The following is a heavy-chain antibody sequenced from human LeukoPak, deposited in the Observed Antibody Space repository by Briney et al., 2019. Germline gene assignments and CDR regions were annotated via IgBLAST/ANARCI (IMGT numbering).Heavy chain of an antibody. J-gene: IGHJ4*02. CDR2: INHSGST. CDR1: GGSFSGYY. V-gene: IGHV4-34*01. Sequence: SETLSLTCAVYGGSFSGYYWSWIRRPPGKGLEWIGEINHSGSTNYNPSLKSRVTISVDTSKNQFSLKLSSVTAADTAVYYCARVHTAMIPDYFDYWGQGTLVTVSS. CDR3: ARVHTAMIPDYFDY. D-gene: IGHD5-18*01.